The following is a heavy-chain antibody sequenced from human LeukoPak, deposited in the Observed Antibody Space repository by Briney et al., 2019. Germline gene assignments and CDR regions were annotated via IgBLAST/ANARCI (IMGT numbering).Heavy chain of an antibody. CDR2: ISGSGGST. J-gene: IGHJ4*02. D-gene: IGHD5-18*01. Sequence: GGSLRLSCAASGFSFSHYAMNWVRQAPGKGLEWVSAISGSGGSTYYADSVKGRFTISRDNSKNTLYLQMNSLRAEDTAVYYCAPPDSYGLYWGQGTLVTVSS. V-gene: IGHV3-23*01. CDR1: GFSFSHYA. CDR3: APPDSYGLY.